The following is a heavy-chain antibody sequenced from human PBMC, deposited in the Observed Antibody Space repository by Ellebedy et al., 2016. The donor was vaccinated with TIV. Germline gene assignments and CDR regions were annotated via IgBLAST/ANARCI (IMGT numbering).Heavy chain of an antibody. CDR2: LYPGGTS. J-gene: IGHJ2*01. V-gene: IGHV4-4*07. Sequence: ESLKISCNVSGDSLNGYYWNWLRQPAGKGLEWIGRLYPGGTSNYNPSLKSRVTVSVDTSKNEFSLKLTSVTAADTAVYYCARGTLTGLYPNWYFDLWGRGTLVTVSS. CDR1: GDSLNGYY. D-gene: IGHD3-9*01. CDR3: ARGTLTGLYPNWYFDL.